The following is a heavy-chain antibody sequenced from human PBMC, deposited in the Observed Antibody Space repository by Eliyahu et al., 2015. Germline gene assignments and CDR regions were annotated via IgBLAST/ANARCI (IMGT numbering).Heavy chain of an antibody. CDR3: ARLRVLVVYAPYGVGYFDY. CDR1: GGXISSSSYX. V-gene: IGHV4-39*01. D-gene: IGHD2-8*02. Sequence: QLQLQESGPGLVKPSETLSLTCTVSGGXISSSSYXWGWXRQPPGKGLEWIGSXYYSGSTYYXPSLKSRVTISVDTSKNQFSLKLSSVTAADTAVYYCARLRVLVVYAPYGVGYFDYWGQGTLVTVSS. CDR2: XYYSGST. J-gene: IGHJ4*02.